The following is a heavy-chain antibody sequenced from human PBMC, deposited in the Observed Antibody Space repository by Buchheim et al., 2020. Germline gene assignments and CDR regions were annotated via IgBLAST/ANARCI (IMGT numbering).Heavy chain of an antibody. CDR3: ARGDYGDYAPNFDY. Sequence: QVQLVESGGGVVQPGRSLRLSCAASGFTFSSYAMHWVRQAPGKGLEWVAVISYDGSNKYYADSVKGRLTISRDNSKNTLYLQMNSLRAEDTAVYYCARGDYGDYAPNFDYWGQGTL. J-gene: IGHJ4*02. CDR1: GFTFSSYA. V-gene: IGHV3-30*04. D-gene: IGHD4-17*01. CDR2: ISYDGSNK.